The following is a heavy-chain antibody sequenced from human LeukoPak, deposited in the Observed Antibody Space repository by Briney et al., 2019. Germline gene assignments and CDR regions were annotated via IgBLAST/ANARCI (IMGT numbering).Heavy chain of an antibody. CDR2: IIPILGIA. CDR3: ARGSLDSSGYYLGAFDM. V-gene: IGHV1-69*04. CDR1: GGTFSSYA. J-gene: IGHJ3*02. D-gene: IGHD3-22*01. Sequence: SVKVSCKASGGTFSSYAISWVRQAPGQGLEWMGRIIPILGIANYAQKLQGRVTVTADTSTSTAYMELRSLRSDDTAVYYCARGSLDSSGYYLGAFDMWGQGTRVTVSS.